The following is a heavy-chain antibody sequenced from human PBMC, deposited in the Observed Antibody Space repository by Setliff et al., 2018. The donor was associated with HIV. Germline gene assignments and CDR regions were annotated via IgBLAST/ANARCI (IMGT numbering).Heavy chain of an antibody. D-gene: IGHD3-16*01. CDR2: IDPSGAST. CDR3: ARAVASKNIRGEYYFDY. CDR1: GYTFTNYF. V-gene: IGHV1-46*01. J-gene: IGHJ4*02. Sequence: ASVKVSCKASGYTFTNYFMHWVRQAPGQGLEWMGIIDPSGASTSYAQKFQGRLTMTRDTSTSTVYMELSGLRSEDTAVYYCARAVASKNIRGEYYFDYWGQGTLVTVSS.